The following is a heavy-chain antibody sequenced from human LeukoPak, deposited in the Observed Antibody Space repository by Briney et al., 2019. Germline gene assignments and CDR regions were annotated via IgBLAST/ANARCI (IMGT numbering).Heavy chain of an antibody. CDR2: ISSSGSTI. CDR3: ARPRMKYYYDSSGYYDY. J-gene: IGHJ4*02. CDR1: GFTFSDYY. Sequence: GGSLRLSCAASGFTFSDYYMSWIGQAPGKGLEWVSYISSSGSTIYYADSVKGRFTISRDNAKNSLYLQMNSLRAEDTAVYYCARPRMKYYYDSSGYYDYWGQGTLVTVSS. V-gene: IGHV3-11*04. D-gene: IGHD3-22*01.